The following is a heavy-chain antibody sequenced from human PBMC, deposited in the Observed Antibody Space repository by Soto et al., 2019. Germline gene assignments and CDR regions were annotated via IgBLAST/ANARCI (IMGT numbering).Heavy chain of an antibody. CDR2: ISSDGRET. V-gene: IGHV3-7*01. CDR1: GFTFSISW. Sequence: PGGSLSLSCAASGFTFSISWMNWVRQAPGRGLEWVAYISSDGRETNYVDSVRGRFTISRDNAKNSLFLQMNSLRAEDTAVYYCAYKPRLLDSWGQGTLVTVSS. CDR3: AYKPRLLDS. D-gene: IGHD6-6*01. J-gene: IGHJ4*02.